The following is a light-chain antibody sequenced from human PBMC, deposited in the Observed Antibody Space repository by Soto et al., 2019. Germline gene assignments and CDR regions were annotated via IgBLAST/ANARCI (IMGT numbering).Light chain of an antibody. CDR1: SSDVGAYNY. CDR2: EVS. CDR3: SSYTSSSTPV. Sequence: QSALTQPASVSGSPGQSVAISCTGTSSDVGAYNYISWYQQHPGKAPKLLLSEVSNRPSGVSNRFSGSKSGNTASLTISGLQAEDEADYYCSSYTSSSTPVFGTGTKLTVL. V-gene: IGLV2-14*01. J-gene: IGLJ1*01.